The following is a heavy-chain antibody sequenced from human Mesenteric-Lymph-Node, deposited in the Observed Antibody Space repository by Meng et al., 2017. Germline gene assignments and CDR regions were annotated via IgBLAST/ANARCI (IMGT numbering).Heavy chain of an antibody. V-gene: IGHV1-69*01. Sequence: VQAGQAVAEVNEPGSSVKVAWKASGGTFSSYAISWVRQAPGQGLEWMGGIIPIFGTANYAQKFQGRVTITADESTSTAYMELSSLRSEDTAVYYCARYGGNGHSKWFDYWGQGTLVTVSS. J-gene: IGHJ4*02. CDR3: ARYGGNGHSKWFDY. CDR2: IIPIFGTA. CDR1: GGTFSSYA. D-gene: IGHD3-16*01.